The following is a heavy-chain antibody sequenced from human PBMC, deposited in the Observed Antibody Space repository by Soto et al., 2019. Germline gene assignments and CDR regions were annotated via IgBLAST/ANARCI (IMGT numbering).Heavy chain of an antibody. CDR3: TKDGVAGYGMDV. CDR2: ISYDGNNK. CDR1: GSTFTS. J-gene: IGHJ6*02. Sequence: PGGSLRLSCAVSGSTFTSMHWVRQAPGKGLEWVAIISYDGNNKYYLDSVKGRFTISRDNSKNTLYLQMNSLRAEDTAVYYCTKDGVAGYGMDVWGQGTTVTAP. D-gene: IGHD6-19*01. V-gene: IGHV3-30*18.